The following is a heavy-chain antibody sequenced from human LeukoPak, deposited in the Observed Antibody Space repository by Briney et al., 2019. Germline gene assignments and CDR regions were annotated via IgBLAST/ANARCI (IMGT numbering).Heavy chain of an antibody. D-gene: IGHD6-13*01. J-gene: IGHJ6*02. V-gene: IGHV1-18*01. CDR3: ARIRKGYSSSWRTDYYYYYYGMDV. CDR2: ISTYNGNT. CDR1: GYTFTPYS. Sequence: GASVKVSCKASGYTFTPYSINWVRQAPGQGLEWMGWISTYNGNTNYAQKLQGRVTMTTDTSTSTAYTELRSLRSDDTAVYYCARIRKGYSSSWRTDYYYYYYGMDVWGQGTTVTVSS.